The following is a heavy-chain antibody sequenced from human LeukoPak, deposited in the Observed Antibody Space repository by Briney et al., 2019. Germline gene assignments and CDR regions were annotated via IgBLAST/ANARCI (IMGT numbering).Heavy chain of an antibody. V-gene: IGHV3-23*01. CDR2: VSGRGGST. J-gene: IGHJ3*02. CDR1: GFTFSSYA. D-gene: IGHD1-26*01. CDR3: AKDRSGSYYGDAFDI. Sequence: GGSLRLSCAAAGFTFSSYAMSWVRQPPGKGLEWVSAVSGRGGSTYYADSVKGRFTISRDNSKNTLYLQMNSLRAEDTAVYYCAKDRSGSYYGDAFDIWGQGTMVTVSS.